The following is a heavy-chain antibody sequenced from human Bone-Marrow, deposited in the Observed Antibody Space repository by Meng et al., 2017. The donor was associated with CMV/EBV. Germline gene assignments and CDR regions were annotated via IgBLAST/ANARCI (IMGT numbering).Heavy chain of an antibody. V-gene: IGHV1-69*05. Sequence: TASGGNIGSYAISWVPQATGQGLEWMGGIIPIFGTANYAQKFQGRVTITTDESTSTAYMELSSLRSEDTAVYYCARGASSSVGWFDPWGQGTLVTVSS. D-gene: IGHD6-25*01. CDR3: ARGASSSVGWFDP. CDR2: IIPIFGTA. J-gene: IGHJ5*02. CDR1: GGNIGSYA.